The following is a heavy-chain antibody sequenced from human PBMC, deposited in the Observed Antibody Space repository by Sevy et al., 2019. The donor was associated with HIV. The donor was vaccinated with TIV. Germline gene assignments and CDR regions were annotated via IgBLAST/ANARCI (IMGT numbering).Heavy chain of an antibody. D-gene: IGHD5-12*01. V-gene: IGHV1-69*13. Sequence: ASVKVSCKASGGTFSSYAISWVRQAPGQGLEWMGGIIPIFSTANYAQKFQGRVTITADESTSTAYMELSSLRSQDTVVYYCARPKFHLDLSSDGYNFGEYYFDYWGQGTLVTVSS. CDR3: ARPKFHLDLSSDGYNFGEYYFDY. J-gene: IGHJ4*02. CDR2: IIPIFSTA. CDR1: GGTFSSYA.